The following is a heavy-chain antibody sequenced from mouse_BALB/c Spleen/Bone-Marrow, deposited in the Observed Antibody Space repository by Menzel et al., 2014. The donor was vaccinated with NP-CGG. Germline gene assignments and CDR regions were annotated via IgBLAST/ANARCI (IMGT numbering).Heavy chain of an antibody. V-gene: IGHV1-14*01. CDR3: ARSLYGYDWYFDV. D-gene: IGHD2-2*01. CDR1: GYALTSYV. J-gene: IGHJ1*01. CDR2: INPYNDGT. Sequence: VHVKQSGPELVKPGASVKMSCKAPGYALTSYVMHWVKQKPGQGLEWIGYINPYNDGTKYNEKFKGKATLTSDKSSSTAYMELSSLTSEDSAVYYCARSLYGYDWYFDVWGAGTTVTVSS.